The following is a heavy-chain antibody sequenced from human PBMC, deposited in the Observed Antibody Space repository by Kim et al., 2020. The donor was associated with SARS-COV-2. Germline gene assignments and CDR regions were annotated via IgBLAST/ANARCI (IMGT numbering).Heavy chain of an antibody. Sequence: ASVKVSCKASGYTFTSYDINWVRQATGQGLEWMGWMNPNSGNTGYAQKFQGRVTMTRNTSISTAYMELSSLRSEDTAVYYCARAPSAATSAWRHYYYYYYMDVWGKGTTVTVSS. D-gene: IGHD2-15*01. CDR1: GYTFTSYD. J-gene: IGHJ6*03. CDR3: ARAPSAATSAWRHYYYYYYMDV. V-gene: IGHV1-8*01. CDR2: MNPNSGNT.